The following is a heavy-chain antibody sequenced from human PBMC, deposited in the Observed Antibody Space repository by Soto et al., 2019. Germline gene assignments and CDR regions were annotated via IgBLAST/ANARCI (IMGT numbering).Heavy chain of an antibody. D-gene: IGHD3-3*01. Sequence: QVQLVQSGAEVKKPGSSVKVSCKASGGTFSSYAISWVRQAPGQGLEWMGGIIPIFGTANYAQKFQGRVTIPADDXXSXAXXELSSVRSEDTAVYYCARAALYDCEGYYYYYGIDVWGQGTTVTVSS. CDR2: IIPIFGTA. CDR3: ARAALYDCEGYYYYYGIDV. V-gene: IGHV1-69*12. J-gene: IGHJ6*02. CDR1: GGTFSSYA.